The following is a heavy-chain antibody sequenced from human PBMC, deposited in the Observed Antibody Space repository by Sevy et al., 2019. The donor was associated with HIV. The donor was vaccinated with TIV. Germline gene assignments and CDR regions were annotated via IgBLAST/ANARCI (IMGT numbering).Heavy chain of an antibody. D-gene: IGHD2-15*01. Sequence: GGSLRLSCAASGFTLSSRWMSWVRQAPGKGLEWVANIKQDGSEKYYVDSVKDRFTISRDNAKNLLYLQMNSLRAEDTAVYYCVPSGGGHAGYWGQGTLVTVSS. CDR3: VPSGGGHAGY. CDR1: GFTLSSRW. V-gene: IGHV3-7*01. CDR2: IKQDGSEK. J-gene: IGHJ4*02.